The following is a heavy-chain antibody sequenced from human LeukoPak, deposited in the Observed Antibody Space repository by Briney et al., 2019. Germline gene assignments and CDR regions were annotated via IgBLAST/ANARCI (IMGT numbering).Heavy chain of an antibody. J-gene: IGHJ4*02. D-gene: IGHD6-13*01. CDR2: ISSSSSTI. V-gene: IGHV3-48*01. CDR3: ATTQQLVFFDY. CDR1: GFTFSSYS. Sequence: PGGSLRLSCAASGFTFSSYSMNWVRQAPGKGLEWVSYISSSSSTIYYADSVKGRFTISRDNAKNSLYLQMNSLRAEGTAVYYCATTQQLVFFDYWGQGTLVTVSS.